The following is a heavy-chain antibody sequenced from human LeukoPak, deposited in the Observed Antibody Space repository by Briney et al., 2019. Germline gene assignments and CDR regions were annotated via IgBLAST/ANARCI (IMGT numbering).Heavy chain of an antibody. Sequence: PGGSLRLSCAASGFTFSSYSMNWVRQAPGKGLEWVSYISSSSSTIYYADSVKGRFTISRDNAKNSLYLQMNSLRAEDTAVYYCARGGYSYGFRTFDYWVQGTLVTVSS. D-gene: IGHD5-18*01. CDR3: ARGGYSYGFRTFDY. CDR1: GFTFSSYS. J-gene: IGHJ4*02. CDR2: ISSSSSTI. V-gene: IGHV3-48*01.